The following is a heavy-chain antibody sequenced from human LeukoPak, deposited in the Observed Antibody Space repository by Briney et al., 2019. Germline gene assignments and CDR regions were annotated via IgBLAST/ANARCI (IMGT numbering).Heavy chain of an antibody. J-gene: IGHJ4*02. D-gene: IGHD6-19*01. V-gene: IGHV4-39*07. CDR2: IYYSGST. CDR1: GGSISSSRYY. CDR3: ARAHQQWRDPAGYFDY. Sequence: SETLSLTCTVSGGSISSSRYYWGWIRQPPGKGLEWIGSIYYSGSTYYNPSLKSRVTISVDTSKNQFSLKLSSVTAADTAVYYCARAHQQWRDPAGYFDYWGQGTLVTVSS.